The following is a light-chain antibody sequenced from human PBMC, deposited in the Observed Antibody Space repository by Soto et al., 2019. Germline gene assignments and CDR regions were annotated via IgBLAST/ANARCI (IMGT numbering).Light chain of an antibody. CDR2: GAS. CDR3: QQYTDWPWGT. J-gene: IGKJ4*01. V-gene: IGKV3-15*01. CDR1: QSVSSY. Sequence: EIVLTQSPATLSLSPGERATLSCRASQSVSSYLAWFQQHPGQAPRLLIYGASSRANGIPVRFSGSGSGTELTLTISSLQPEDFAVYYCQQYTDWPWGTFGGGTKVDIK.